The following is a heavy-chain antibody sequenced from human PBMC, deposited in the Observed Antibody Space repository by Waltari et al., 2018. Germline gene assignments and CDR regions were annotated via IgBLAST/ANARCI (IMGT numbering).Heavy chain of an antibody. CDR1: GGSISSGSYY. J-gene: IGHJ4*02. CDR2: IYTSGST. V-gene: IGHV4-61*09. D-gene: IGHD1-7*01. CDR3: ARRPGLELRYFDY. Sequence: QVQLQESGPGLVKPSQTLSLTCTVSGGSISSGSYYWSWIRQPAGKGLEWIGYIYTSGSTYYNPSLKSRVTISVDTSKNQFSLKLSSVTAADTAVYYCARRPGLELRYFDYWGQGTLVTVSS.